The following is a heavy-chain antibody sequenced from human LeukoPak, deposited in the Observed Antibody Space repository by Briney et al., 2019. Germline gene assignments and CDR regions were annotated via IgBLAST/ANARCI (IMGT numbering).Heavy chain of an antibody. D-gene: IGHD5-24*01. J-gene: IGHJ4*02. CDR3: AKKPATIKFPFDI. CDR1: GFSFSTYD. CDR2: ISTTGGYT. V-gene: IGHV3-23*01. Sequence: VRLGGSLRLSCVGSGFSFSTYDMGWVRQTPGKGLEWVSAISTTGGYTEDAGSVKGRFTISKDNSQNTLFLQMHSLRAEDTAVYYCAKKPATIKFPFDIWGQGTLVTVSP.